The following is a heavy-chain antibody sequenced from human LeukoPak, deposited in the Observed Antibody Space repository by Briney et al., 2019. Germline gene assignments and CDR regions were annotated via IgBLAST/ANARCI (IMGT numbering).Heavy chain of an antibody. V-gene: IGHV1-2*02. CDR2: INPNSGGT. CDR1: GYTFTGYY. CDR3: VRGMYSSSCPGGY. Sequence: GASVKVSCKASGYTFTGYYIHWVRQAPGQGLEWMGWINPNSGGTNYAQNFQGRVTMTRDTSISTAYMELSSLRSDDTAVYYCVRGMYSSSCPGGYWGQGTLVTVSS. D-gene: IGHD6-13*01. J-gene: IGHJ4*02.